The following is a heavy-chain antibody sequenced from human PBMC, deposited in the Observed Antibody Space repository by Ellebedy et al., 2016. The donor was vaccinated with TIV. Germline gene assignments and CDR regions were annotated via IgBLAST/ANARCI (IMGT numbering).Heavy chain of an antibody. V-gene: IGHV3-11*01. D-gene: IGHD5-18*01. CDR1: GFTFSDYY. CDR2: LSPTGSNI. CDR3: ARVARGYKYGYAVDY. J-gene: IGHJ4*02. Sequence: GESLKISCAASGFTFSDYYMSWIRQVPGKGLEWVSHLSPTGSNIDNTESEKGRFTISRDNAKNSLYLQMNSLRAEDTAVYFCARVARGYKYGYAVDYWGQGTLVTVSS.